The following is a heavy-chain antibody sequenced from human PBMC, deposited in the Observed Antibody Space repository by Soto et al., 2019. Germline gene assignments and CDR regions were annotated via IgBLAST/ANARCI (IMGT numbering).Heavy chain of an antibody. Sequence: QVQLQESGPGLVKPSQTLSLTCTVSGGSISSGDYYWSWIRQPPGKGLEWIGYIYYSGSTFYNPSLKNRVTISLDTSKIQFSLKLSSVTAADTAVYYCVRGQVGDGLDVWGQGTTVAVSS. CDR1: GGSISSGDYY. D-gene: IGHD3-16*01. J-gene: IGHJ6*02. CDR2: IYYSGST. V-gene: IGHV4-30-4*01. CDR3: VRGQVGDGLDV.